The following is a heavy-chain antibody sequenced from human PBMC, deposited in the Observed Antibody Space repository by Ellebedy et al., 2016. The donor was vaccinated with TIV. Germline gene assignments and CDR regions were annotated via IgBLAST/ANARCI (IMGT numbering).Heavy chain of an antibody. J-gene: IGHJ4*02. CDR1: RGSISSSNW. CDR3: ASGDGYNYYY. Sequence: MPSETLSLTCAVSRGSISSSNWWSWVRQPPGKGLEWIGEIYHSGSTNYNPSLKSRVTISVDTSKNQFSLKLSSVTAADTAVYYCASGDGYNYYYWGQGTLVTVSS. V-gene: IGHV4-4*02. D-gene: IGHD5-24*01. CDR2: IYHSGST.